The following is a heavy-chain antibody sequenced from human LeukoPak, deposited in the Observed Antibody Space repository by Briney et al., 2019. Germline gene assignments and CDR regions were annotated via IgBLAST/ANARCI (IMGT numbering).Heavy chain of an antibody. V-gene: IGHV1-46*01. CDR3: VSPKGGYYDSSGYLSLDY. D-gene: IGHD3-22*01. J-gene: IGHJ4*02. Sequence: ASVKVSCKASGYTFTSYYMHWVRQAPGQGLEWMGIINPSGGSTSYAQKFQGRVTMTRDTSTSTVYMELSSLRSEDTAVYYCVSPKGGYYDSSGYLSLDYWGQGTLVTVSS. CDR1: GYTFTSYY. CDR2: INPSGGST.